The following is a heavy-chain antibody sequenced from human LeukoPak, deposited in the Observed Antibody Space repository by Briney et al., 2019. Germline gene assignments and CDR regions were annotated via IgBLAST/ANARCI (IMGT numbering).Heavy chain of an antibody. CDR3: ARLGNRQWLAFDY. CDR1: GGSFSGYY. V-gene: IGHV4-34*01. J-gene: IGHJ4*02. Sequence: SETLSLTCAVYGGSFSGYYWSWIRQPPGKGLEWIGEINHSGSTNYNPSLKSRVTISVDTSKNQFSLKLSSVTAADTAVYYCARLGNRQWLAFDYWGQGTLVTVSS. CDR2: INHSGST. D-gene: IGHD6-19*01.